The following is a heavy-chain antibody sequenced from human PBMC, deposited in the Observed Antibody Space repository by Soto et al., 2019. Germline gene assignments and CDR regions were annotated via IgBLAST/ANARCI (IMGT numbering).Heavy chain of an antibody. CDR3: ATHLGELSLDFDY. J-gene: IGHJ4*02. Sequence: GGSLRLSCAASGFTFSSSAMSWVRQAPGKGLEWVSYFSSSGSTIHYADSVKGRFTISRDNAKNLLYLQMNSLRAEDTAVYYCATHLGELSLDFDYWGQGTLVTVSS. CDR1: GFTFSSSA. CDR2: FSSSGSTI. D-gene: IGHD3-16*02. V-gene: IGHV3-48*04.